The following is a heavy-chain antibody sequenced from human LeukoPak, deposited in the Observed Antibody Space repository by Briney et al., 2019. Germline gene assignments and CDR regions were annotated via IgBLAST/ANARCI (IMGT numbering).Heavy chain of an antibody. Sequence: PGGSLRLSCAASGFTFSSYSMNWVRQAPGKGLEWVSSISSSSSYIYYADSVKGRFTISRDNAKNSLYLQMNSLRAEDTAVHYCASLAVTYYYYYGMDVWGQGTTVTVSS. J-gene: IGHJ6*02. CDR3: ASLAVTYYYYYGMDV. V-gene: IGHV3-21*01. CDR2: ISSSSSYI. D-gene: IGHD6-19*01. CDR1: GFTFSSYS.